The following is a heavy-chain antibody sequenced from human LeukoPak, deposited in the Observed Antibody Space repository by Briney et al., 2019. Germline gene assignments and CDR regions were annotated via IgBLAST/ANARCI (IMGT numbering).Heavy chain of an antibody. Sequence: ASVKVSCKASGYTFTGYYMHWVRQAPGQGLEWMGRINPNSGGTNYAQKFQGRVTMTRDTSISTAYMELSRLRSDDTAVYYCARVMLAYSSGWQSFQHWGQGTLVTVSS. CDR3: ARVMLAYSSGWQSFQH. CDR2: INPNSGGT. CDR1: GYTFTGYY. V-gene: IGHV1-2*06. J-gene: IGHJ1*01. D-gene: IGHD6-19*01.